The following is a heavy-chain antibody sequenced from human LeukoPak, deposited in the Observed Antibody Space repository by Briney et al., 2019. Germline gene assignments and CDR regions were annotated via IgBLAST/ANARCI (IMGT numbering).Heavy chain of an antibody. Sequence: SETLSLTCTVSGGSISSYYWSWIRQPPGKGLEWIGYIYYSGSTNYNPSLKSRVTISVDTSKNQFSLKLSSVTAADTAVYYCARTDYGGNSDAFDIWGQGTMVTVSS. J-gene: IGHJ3*02. D-gene: IGHD4-17*01. CDR1: GGSISSYY. CDR3: ARTDYGGNSDAFDI. V-gene: IGHV4-59*08. CDR2: IYYSGST.